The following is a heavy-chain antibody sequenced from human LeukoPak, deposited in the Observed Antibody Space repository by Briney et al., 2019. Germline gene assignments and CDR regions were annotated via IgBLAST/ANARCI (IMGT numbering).Heavy chain of an antibody. D-gene: IGHD5-24*01. Sequence: PSETLSLTCTVSGGSITNASFYWGWIRQPPGKGLEWIASAYYAGTTHYNPSLESRVTISVDTSKNQFSLKLSSVTAADTAVYYCARSRDGYFYWGQGTPVTVSS. CDR2: AYYAGTT. CDR3: ARSRDGYFY. J-gene: IGHJ4*02. V-gene: IGHV4-39*01. CDR1: GGSITNASFY.